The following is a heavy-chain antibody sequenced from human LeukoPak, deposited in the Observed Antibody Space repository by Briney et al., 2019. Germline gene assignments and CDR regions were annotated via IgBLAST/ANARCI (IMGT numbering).Heavy chain of an antibody. D-gene: IGHD3-10*01. Sequence: ASVTVSCKASGYTFTSYDINWVRQATGQGLEWMGWMNPNSGNTGYAQKFQGRVTMTRNTSISTAYMELSSLRSEDTAVYYCARRPPNYYGSGSYYQLDYWGQGTLVTVSS. V-gene: IGHV1-8*01. CDR2: MNPNSGNT. CDR3: ARRPPNYYGSGSYYQLDY. CDR1: GYTFTSYD. J-gene: IGHJ4*02.